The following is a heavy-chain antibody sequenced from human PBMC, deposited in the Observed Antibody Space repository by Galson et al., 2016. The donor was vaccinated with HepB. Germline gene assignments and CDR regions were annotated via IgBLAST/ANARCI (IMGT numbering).Heavy chain of an antibody. CDR3: ARVGSNGWSYSYLDY. D-gene: IGHD6-19*01. J-gene: IGHJ4*02. V-gene: IGHV1-2*02. CDR2: INPNGGGT. Sequence: SVKVSCKASGYTFTGHYIHWVRQAPGQGLEWMGWINPNGGGTNPAQKLHGRLTMTRDTSVTTAHMELTRLTSDDTAVYFRARVGSNGWSYSYLDYWGQGTLLTVSS. CDR1: GYTFTGHY.